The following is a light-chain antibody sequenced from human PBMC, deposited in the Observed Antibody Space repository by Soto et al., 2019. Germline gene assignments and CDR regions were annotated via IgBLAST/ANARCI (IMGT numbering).Light chain of an antibody. J-gene: IGKJ5*01. CDR2: GVS. CDR3: QQYGSSIT. V-gene: IGKV3-15*01. CDR1: QSVRSN. Sequence: EIVMTQSPATLSVSPGERATLSCRASQSVRSNLAWYQQKPGQAPRLLIYGVSTRATGIPARFSGSGSGTDFTLTISRLEPEDFAVYYCQQYGSSITFGQGTRLAI.